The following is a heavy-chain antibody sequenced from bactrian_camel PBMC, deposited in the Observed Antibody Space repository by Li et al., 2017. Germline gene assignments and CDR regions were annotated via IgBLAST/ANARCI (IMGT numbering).Heavy chain of an antibody. V-gene: IGHV3S26*01. J-gene: IGHJ4*01. D-gene: IGHD8*01. CDR2: IISGGGAT. Sequence: HVQLVESGGGSVQTGGSLRLSCAVSGYTYNTYCMGWFRQAPGKEREGVGAIISGGGATAYADSVKGRFTISQDIDKKSLSLQMNSLKPEDTALYYCAAGAEYCSRTNWARPDWYSYWGQGTQVTVS. CDR1: GYTYNTYC. CDR3: AAGAEYCSRTNWARPDWYSY.